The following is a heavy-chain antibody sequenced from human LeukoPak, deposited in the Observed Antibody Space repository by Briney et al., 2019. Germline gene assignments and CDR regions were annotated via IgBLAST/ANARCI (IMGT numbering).Heavy chain of an antibody. CDR2: IYHSGST. J-gene: IGHJ3*02. D-gene: IGHD3-22*01. CDR1: GYSISSGYY. V-gene: IGHV4-38-2*02. Sequence: SETLSLTCTVSGYSISSGYYWGWIRQPPGKGLEWIGSIYHSGSTCYNPSLKSRVTISVDTSKNQFSLKLSSVTAADTAVYYCARAQITMIVVRAAHNAFGIWGQGTMVTVSS. CDR3: ARAQITMIVVRAAHNAFGI.